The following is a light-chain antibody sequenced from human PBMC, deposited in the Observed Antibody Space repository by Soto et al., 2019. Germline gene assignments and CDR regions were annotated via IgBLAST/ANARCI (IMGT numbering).Light chain of an antibody. J-gene: IGLJ1*01. CDR1: YQY. CDR3: SSSTDSTPLGV. V-gene: IGLV2-14*01. Sequence: QSVLTQPASVSGFPGQSITFSCTGTYQYVSWYQQYPGKAPKLIIYEVSSRPSGVSNRFSGSKSGNTASLTISGLQAEDEADYYCSSSTDSTPLGVFGTGTKVTV. CDR2: EVS.